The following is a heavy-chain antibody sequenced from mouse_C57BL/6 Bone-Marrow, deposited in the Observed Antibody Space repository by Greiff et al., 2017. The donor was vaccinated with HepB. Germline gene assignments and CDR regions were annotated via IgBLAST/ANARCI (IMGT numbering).Heavy chain of an antibody. V-gene: IGHV1-52*01. CDR2: IDPSDSET. CDR3: ARGGPYAMDY. Sequence: QVQLKQPGAELVRPGSSVKLSCKASGYTFTSYWMHWVKQRPIQGLEWIGNIDPSDSETQYNQKFKDKATLTVYKSSSTAYMQLSSLTSEDSAVYYCARGGPYAMDYWGQGTSVTGSA. CDR1: GYTFTSYW. J-gene: IGHJ4*01.